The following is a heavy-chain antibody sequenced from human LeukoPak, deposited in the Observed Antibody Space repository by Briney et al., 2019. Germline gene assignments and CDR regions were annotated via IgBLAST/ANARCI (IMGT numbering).Heavy chain of an antibody. CDR1: GFTFNNYG. V-gene: IGHV1-18*01. J-gene: IGHJ3*02. Sequence: ASVKVSCKASGFTFNNYGITWVRQAPGQGLEWMAWISAYNDNTHYAQNLQGRVTLTTDTSTSTAYMELRGLRSDDTAVYYCARGITVRPKPNDAFDIWGQGTMVTVSS. D-gene: IGHD3-16*01. CDR2: ISAYNDNT. CDR3: ARGITVRPKPNDAFDI.